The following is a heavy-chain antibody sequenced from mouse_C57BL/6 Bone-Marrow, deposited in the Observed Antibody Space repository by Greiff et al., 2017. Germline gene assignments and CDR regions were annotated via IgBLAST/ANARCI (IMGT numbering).Heavy chain of an antibody. Sequence: EVQLVESGGGLVKPGGSLKLSCAASGFTFSDYGMHWVRQAPEKGLAWVAYISSGRSTIYYADKVKGRFTISRDNAKNTLFLQMTSLRSEDTAMYYGARKGYYYAMDYWGQGTSVTVSS. V-gene: IGHV5-17*01. D-gene: IGHD2-2*01. CDR1: GFTFSDYG. J-gene: IGHJ4*01. CDR3: ARKGYYYAMDY. CDR2: ISSGRSTI.